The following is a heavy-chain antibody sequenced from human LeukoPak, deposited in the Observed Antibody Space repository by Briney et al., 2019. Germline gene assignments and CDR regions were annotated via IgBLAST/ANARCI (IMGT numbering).Heavy chain of an antibody. CDR1: GYTFTGYY. CDR2: INPNSGDT. Sequence: ASVKVSCKASGYTFTGYYMHWVRQAPGQGLEWMGWINPNSGDTNYAQKFQGGVTMTRDTSTSTGYMELSGLISDDTAVYYCARDGYCSSTSCWYYYYMDVWGKGTTVTVSS. CDR3: ARDGYCSSTSCWYYYYMDV. J-gene: IGHJ6*03. V-gene: IGHV1-2*02. D-gene: IGHD2-2*01.